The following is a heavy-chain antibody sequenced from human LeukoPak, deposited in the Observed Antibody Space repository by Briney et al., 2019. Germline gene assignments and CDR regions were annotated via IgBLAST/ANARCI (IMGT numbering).Heavy chain of an antibody. CDR2: INPSGGST. J-gene: IGHJ2*01. CDR3: AKDGGGGYVTDWYFDL. D-gene: IGHD5-12*01. Sequence: GASAKVSCKASGYTFTSYYMHWVRQAPGQGLEWMGIINPSGGSTSYAQKFQGRVTMTRDTSTSTVYMELSSLRSEDTAVYYCAKDGGGGYVTDWYFDLWGRGTLVAVSS. V-gene: IGHV1-46*01. CDR1: GYTFTSYY.